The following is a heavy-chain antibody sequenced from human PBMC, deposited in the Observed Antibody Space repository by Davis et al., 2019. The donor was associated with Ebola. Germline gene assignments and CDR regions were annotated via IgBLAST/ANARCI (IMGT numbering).Heavy chain of an antibody. V-gene: IGHV3-53*01. D-gene: IGHD2-15*01. CDR3: ARVFADGDCSGASCTDYFDY. Sequence: PGGSLRLSCAASGFTVSRHYMTWVRQAPGKGLEWVSIIYADGSTFYADSVRGRFTISRDNSRNTLYFQMDGLRAEDTAVYYCARVFADGDCSGASCTDYFDYWGRGTLVTVSS. CDR2: IYADGST. J-gene: IGHJ4*02. CDR1: GFTVSRHY.